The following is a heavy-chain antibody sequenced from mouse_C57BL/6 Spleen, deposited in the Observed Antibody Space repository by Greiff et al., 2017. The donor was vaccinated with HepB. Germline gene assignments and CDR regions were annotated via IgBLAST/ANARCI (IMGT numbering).Heavy chain of an antibody. J-gene: IGHJ3*01. Sequence: EVQVVESGGGLVKPGGSLKLSCAASGFTFSDYGMHWVRQAPEKGLEWVAYISSGSSTIYYADTVKGRFTISRDNAKNTLFLQMTSLRSEDTAMYYCAREEDYYGSGVFAYWGQGTLVTVSA. CDR2: ISSGSSTI. CDR1: GFTFSDYG. CDR3: AREEDYYGSGVFAY. V-gene: IGHV5-17*01. D-gene: IGHD1-1*01.